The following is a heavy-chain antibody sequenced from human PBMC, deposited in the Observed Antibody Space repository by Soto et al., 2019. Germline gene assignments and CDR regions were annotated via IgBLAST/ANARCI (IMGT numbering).Heavy chain of an antibody. J-gene: IGHJ5*02. Sequence: SETLSLTCTVSGGSISSSYWSWVRQPPGKGLEWLACIYDGGSANYNPSLKSRATISLDMSKNQFSLKLTSVTAADTAVYYCARDKYCSGGSCRKNWFDPWGQGTLVTVSS. CDR3: ARDKYCSGGSCRKNWFDP. CDR2: IYDGGSA. V-gene: IGHV4-59*13. D-gene: IGHD2-15*01. CDR1: GGSISSSY.